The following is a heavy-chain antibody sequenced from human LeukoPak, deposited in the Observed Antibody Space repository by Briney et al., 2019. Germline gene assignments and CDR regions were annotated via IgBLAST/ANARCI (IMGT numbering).Heavy chain of an antibody. J-gene: IGHJ6*03. D-gene: IGHD2-2*01. V-gene: IGHV1-69*04. Sequence: SVNVSSKASGGTFSSYAISWVRQGPRQGLEWMGRITPILGIANYTQKFQGRVTITTGESTSTAYIELSSLRSEHTAVYYCASSTISVSAAMDYYYYYMDVWGKGATGTVSS. CDR1: GGTFSSYA. CDR2: ITPILGIA. CDR3: ASSTISVSAAMDYYYYYMDV.